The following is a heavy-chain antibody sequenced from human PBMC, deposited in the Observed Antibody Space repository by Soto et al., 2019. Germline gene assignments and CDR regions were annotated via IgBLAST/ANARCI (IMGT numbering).Heavy chain of an antibody. Sequence: GGSLRLSCAASGFSLSPYWMHWVRQVPGRWLEWVARLSSDGFGAAYADSVKGRFFISRDIARNTLSLQMNSLRADDTAVYYCARDLGGPDYWGRGTSVTVSS. CDR2: LSSDGFGA. J-gene: IGHJ4*02. D-gene: IGHD3-16*01. CDR3: ARDLGGPDY. V-gene: IGHV3-74*03. CDR1: GFSLSPYW.